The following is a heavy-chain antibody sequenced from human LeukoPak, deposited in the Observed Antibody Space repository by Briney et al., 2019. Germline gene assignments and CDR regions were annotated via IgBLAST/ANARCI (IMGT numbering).Heavy chain of an antibody. J-gene: IGHJ4*02. V-gene: IGHV3-30*04. CDR3: ARDQLRFLEWSWDY. CDR2: ISYDGSNK. D-gene: IGHD3-3*01. Sequence: PGKSLKLSCAASGFTFSLYAMHWVRQAPGKGLEWVAVISYDGSNKYYADSVKGRFTISRDNSKNTLYLQMNSLRAEDTAVYYCARDQLRFLEWSWDYWGQGTLVTVSS. CDR1: GFTFSLYA.